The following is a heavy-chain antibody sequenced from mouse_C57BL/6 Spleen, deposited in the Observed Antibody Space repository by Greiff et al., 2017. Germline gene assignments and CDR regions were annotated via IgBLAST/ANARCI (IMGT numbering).Heavy chain of an antibody. CDR1: GFSLTSYG. V-gene: IGHV2-6-1*01. Sequence: VKLMESGPGLVAPSQSLSITCTVSGFSLTSYGVHWVRQPPGKGLEWLVVIWSDGSTTYNSALKSRLSISKDNSKSQVFLKRNSLQTDDTAMYYCARQDDGYGYAMDYWGQGTSVTVSS. CDR3: ARQDDGYGYAMDY. CDR2: IWSDGST. D-gene: IGHD2-3*01. J-gene: IGHJ4*01.